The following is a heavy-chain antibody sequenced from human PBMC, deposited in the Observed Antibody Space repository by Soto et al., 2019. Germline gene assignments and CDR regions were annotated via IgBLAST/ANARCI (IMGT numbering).Heavy chain of an antibody. CDR3: ETSAAAPGNY. Sequence: EVHLVESGGGLVQPGGSLRLSCAASGFTFSSYWMSWVRQAPGKGLEWVANIKQDGSDKYYVDTVKGRFTISRDNAKNSLYLQMNSLRAEDTAVYYCETSAAAPGNYWGQGTLVTVSS. J-gene: IGHJ4*02. CDR1: GFTFSSYW. V-gene: IGHV3-7*01. D-gene: IGHD6-13*01. CDR2: IKQDGSDK.